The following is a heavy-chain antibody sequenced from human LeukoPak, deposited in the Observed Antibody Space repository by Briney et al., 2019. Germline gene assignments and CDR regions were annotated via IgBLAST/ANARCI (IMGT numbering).Heavy chain of an antibody. D-gene: IGHD3-10*01. J-gene: IGHJ3*02. CDR2: IYYSGST. CDR3: ARFGFGVAFDI. CDR1: RDSISSSSYY. Sequence: SETLSLICTVPRDSISSSSYYWGWIRQPPGKGLEWIGSIYYSGSTYYNPSLKSRVTISVDTSKNQFSLKLSSVTAADTAVYYCARFGFGVAFDIWGQGTMVTVSS. V-gene: IGHV4-39*07.